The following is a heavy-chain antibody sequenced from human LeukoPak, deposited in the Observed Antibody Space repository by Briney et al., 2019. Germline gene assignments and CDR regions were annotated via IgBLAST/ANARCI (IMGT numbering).Heavy chain of an antibody. V-gene: IGHV3-30*18. D-gene: IGHD3-10*01. CDR3: AKENMVRGAKPKYFDY. CDR2: ISSYGSNK. J-gene: IGHJ4*02. Sequence: QPGGSLRLSCAASGITVSSYGMHWVRQAPGKGLEWVAVISSYGSNKYYTDSVKGRFTISRDNSKNTLYLQMNTLKPEDTAVYYCAKENMVRGAKPKYFDYWGQGTLVTVSS. CDR1: GITVSSYG.